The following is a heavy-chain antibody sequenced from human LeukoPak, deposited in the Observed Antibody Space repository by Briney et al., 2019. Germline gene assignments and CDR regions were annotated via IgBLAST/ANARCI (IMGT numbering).Heavy chain of an antibody. CDR3: ASSNYYGSGSHDAFDI. D-gene: IGHD3-10*01. V-gene: IGHV4-4*02. CDR2: IYHSGST. J-gene: IGHJ3*02. CDR1: GGSISSSNW. Sequence: PSETLSLTCAVSGGSISSSNWWSWVRQPPGKGLEWIGEIYHSGSTNYNPSLKSRVTISVDKSKNQFSLKLSSVTAADTAVYYCASSNYYGSGSHDAFDIWGQGTMVTVSS.